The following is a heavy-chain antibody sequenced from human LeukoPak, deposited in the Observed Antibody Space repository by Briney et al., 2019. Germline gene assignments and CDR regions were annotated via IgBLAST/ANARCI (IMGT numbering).Heavy chain of an antibody. CDR2: INHSGST. D-gene: IGHD3-10*01. CDR1: GGSFSGYY. V-gene: IGHV4-34*01. Sequence: TSETLSLTCAVYGGSFSGYYWSWIRQPPGKGLEWIGEINHSGSTNYNPSLKSRVTISVDTSKNQFSLKLSSVTAADTAVYYCARGCITMVRGVMRGGYYYYYYMDVWGKGTTVTVSS. CDR3: ARGCITMVRGVMRGGYYYYYYMDV. J-gene: IGHJ6*03.